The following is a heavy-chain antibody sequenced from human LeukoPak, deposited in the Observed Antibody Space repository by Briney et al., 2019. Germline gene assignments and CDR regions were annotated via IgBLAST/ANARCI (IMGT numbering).Heavy chain of an antibody. V-gene: IGHV3-43D*03. D-gene: IGHD4-23*01. CDR1: GFTFDDYA. J-gene: IGHJ4*02. Sequence: GGSLRLSCAASGFTFDDYAMHWVRQAPGKSLEWVSVITLDGGTAYADSVKGRFTISRDNSKNSLYLQMNSLRPEDTALYYCAKDFSLRGLRGFFDYWGQGPLVTVSS. CDR2: ITLDGGTA. CDR3: AKDFSLRGLRGFFDY.